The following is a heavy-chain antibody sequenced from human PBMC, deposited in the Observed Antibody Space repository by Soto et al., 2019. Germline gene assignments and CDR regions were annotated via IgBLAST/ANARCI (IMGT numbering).Heavy chain of an antibody. V-gene: IGHV1-18*04. CDR1: GYAFSDHG. D-gene: IGHD6-6*01. J-gene: IGHJ4*02. CDR3: ARDHRYSSSFFDS. Sequence: QVRLVLSGDELKKPGASMKVSCKASGYAFSDHGISWVRQAPGQGLEWIGWIGAYNGNTNYAQKFQGRVTVTTDAATATAYMEVRSLTSDDTAVYYCARDHRYSSSFFDSWSQGTLITVSS. CDR2: IGAYNGNT.